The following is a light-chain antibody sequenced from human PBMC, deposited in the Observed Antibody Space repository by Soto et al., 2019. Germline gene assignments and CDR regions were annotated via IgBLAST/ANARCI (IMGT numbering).Light chain of an antibody. J-gene: IGKJ1*01. Sequence: EIMLTQSPGTLSLSPGERATLSCRASQSVGTSYLAWYQQKPGQAPRLLIYDASSRATGIPDRFSGSGSGTDFTLTISRLEPEDFAVYYCQQYGSSSWTFGQGTKVDIK. CDR3: QQYGSSSWT. CDR1: QSVGTSY. CDR2: DAS. V-gene: IGKV3-20*01.